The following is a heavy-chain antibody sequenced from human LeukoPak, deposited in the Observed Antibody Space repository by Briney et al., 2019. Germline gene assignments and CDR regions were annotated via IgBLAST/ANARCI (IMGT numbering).Heavy chain of an antibody. J-gene: IGHJ5*02. V-gene: IGHV3-7*01. CDR3: AREVVDGWFDP. CDR1: GFTFSSYW. D-gene: IGHD2-15*01. CDR2: IKQDGSEK. Sequence: GGSLRLSCAASGFTFSSYWMSWVRQAPGKGLEWMANIKQDGSEKYYVDSVKGRFTISRDNAKNSLYLQMNSLRAEDTAVYYCAREVVDGWFDPWGQGTLVTVSS.